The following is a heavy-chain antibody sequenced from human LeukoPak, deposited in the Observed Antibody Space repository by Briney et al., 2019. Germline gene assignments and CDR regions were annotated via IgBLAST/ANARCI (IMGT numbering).Heavy chain of an antibody. CDR1: GFTLSSYG. V-gene: IGHV3-30*02. J-gene: IGHJ6*02. CDR2: IRYDGSNK. Sequence: PGGSLRLSCAASGFTLSSYGMHWVRQAPGKGLEWVAFIRYDGSNKYYADSVKGRFTISRDNSKNTLYLQMNSLRAEDTAVYYCAKVAQPYYYYYGMDVWGQGTTVTVSS. CDR3: AKVAQPYYYYYGMDV.